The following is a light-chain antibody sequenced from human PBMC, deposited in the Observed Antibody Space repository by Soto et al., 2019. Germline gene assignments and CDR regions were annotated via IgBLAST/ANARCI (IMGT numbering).Light chain of an antibody. Sequence: QSALTHPPSSSVCPVQSVSVCCTGTKDDVGFYDFVSWYQHHPGKAPRLIIYDVVQRPSGVPDRFSGSKSGNTASLTVSGLQAADEDAYSCTSYEGRNTYVLASGTXL. CDR2: DVV. J-gene: IGLJ1*01. CDR3: TSYEGRNTYV. CDR1: KDDVGFYDF. V-gene: IGLV2-8*01.